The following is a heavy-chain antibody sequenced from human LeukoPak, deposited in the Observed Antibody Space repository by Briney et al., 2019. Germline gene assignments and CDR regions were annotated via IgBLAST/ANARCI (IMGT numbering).Heavy chain of an antibody. V-gene: IGHV3-30*02. CDR2: IRYDGSNK. CDR1: GFTFSSYD. J-gene: IGHJ6*03. CDR3: AKDSGDYSNYDYYYYYMDV. D-gene: IGHD4-11*01. Sequence: PGGSLRLSCAASGFTFSSYDMHWVRQAPGKGLEWVAFIRYDGSNKYYADSVKGRFTISRDNSKNTLYLQMNSLRAEDTAVYYCAKDSGDYSNYDYYYYYMDVWGKGTTVTVSS.